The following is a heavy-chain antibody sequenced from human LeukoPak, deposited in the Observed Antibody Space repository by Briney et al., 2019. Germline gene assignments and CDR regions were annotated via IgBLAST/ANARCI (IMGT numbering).Heavy chain of an antibody. V-gene: IGHV3-21*01. J-gene: IGHJ4*02. D-gene: IGHD6-19*01. CDR1: GFTFSSYS. CDR2: ISSSSSYI. CDR3: AREHSSGYGY. Sequence: GGSLRLSCAASGFTFSSYSMNWVRQAPGKGLEWVSSISSSSSYIYYADSVKGRFTISRDNAKNSLYLQMNSLGAEDTAVYYCAREHSSGYGYWGQGTLVTVSS.